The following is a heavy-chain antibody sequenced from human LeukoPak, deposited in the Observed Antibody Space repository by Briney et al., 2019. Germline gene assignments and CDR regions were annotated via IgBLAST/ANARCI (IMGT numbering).Heavy chain of an antibody. CDR3: AKGTSSSVYYYYGMDV. D-gene: IGHD6-6*01. Sequence: GRSLRLSCAASGFTFDDYGMYWVRQAPGKGLDWVSGISWNRGDIGYADSVKGRFTLSRDNAENSLYLQMNSLRVEDTALYYCAKGTSSSVYYYYGMDVWGQGTTVTVSS. V-gene: IGHV3-9*01. CDR1: GFTFDDYG. CDR2: ISWNRGDI. J-gene: IGHJ6*02.